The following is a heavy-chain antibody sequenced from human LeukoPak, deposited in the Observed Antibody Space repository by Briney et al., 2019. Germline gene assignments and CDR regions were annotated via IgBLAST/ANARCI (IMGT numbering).Heavy chain of an antibody. CDR1: GFTFSSYA. V-gene: IGHV3-30-3*01. D-gene: IGHD2-2*01. CDR3: ARESGGFCSSTICYEYGYFDL. Sequence: GGSLRLSCAASGFTFSSYAMHWVRQAPGKGLEWVAVISYHGNNKNYADSVKGRFTISRDNSKNSLDLQMNSLRAEDTAIYYCARESGGFCSSTICYEYGYFDLWGRGTLVTVSS. CDR2: ISYHGNNK. J-gene: IGHJ2*01.